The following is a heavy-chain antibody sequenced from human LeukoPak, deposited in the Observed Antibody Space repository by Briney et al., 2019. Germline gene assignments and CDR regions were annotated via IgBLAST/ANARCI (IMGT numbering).Heavy chain of an antibody. CDR2: IYYSGTT. D-gene: IGHD3-16*01. V-gene: IGHV4-30-4*07. CDR3: TRDRFYVWFDP. Sequence: PSETLSLTCAVSGGSISSGGYSWSWIRQPPGKGLEWIGYIYYSGTTYYNPSLKSRLTISIDTSKNQFSLKLSSVTAADTAVYYCTRDRFYVWFDPWGQGTLVTVSS. J-gene: IGHJ5*02. CDR1: GGSISSGGYS.